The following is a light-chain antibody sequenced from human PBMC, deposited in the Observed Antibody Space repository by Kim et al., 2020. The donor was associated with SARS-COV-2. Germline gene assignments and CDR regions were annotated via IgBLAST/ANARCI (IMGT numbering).Light chain of an antibody. J-gene: IGKJ1*01. V-gene: IGKV3-20*01. Sequence: SPGERATFSCRASQTVSSTFLAWYQQKPGQAPRLLIYGASSRATGVPDRFSGSGSGTDFTLTISRLEPEDFAVYYCQQYGNSPQTFGQGTKVDIK. CDR3: QQYGNSPQT. CDR1: QTVSSTF. CDR2: GAS.